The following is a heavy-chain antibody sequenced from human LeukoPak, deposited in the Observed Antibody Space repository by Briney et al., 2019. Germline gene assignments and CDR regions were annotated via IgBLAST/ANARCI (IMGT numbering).Heavy chain of an antibody. J-gene: IGHJ4*02. CDR1: GFTFGDYA. CDR3: LGYCSGGSCDFFDY. D-gene: IGHD2-15*01. V-gene: IGHV3-49*04. CDR2: IRSKAYGGTT. Sequence: QTGGSLRLSCTASGFTFGDYAMIWVRQAPGKGLEWVGFIRSKAYGGTTEYAASVKGRFTISRDDSKSIAYLQMNSLKTEDTAVYYCLGYCSGGSCDFFDYWGQGTLVTVSS.